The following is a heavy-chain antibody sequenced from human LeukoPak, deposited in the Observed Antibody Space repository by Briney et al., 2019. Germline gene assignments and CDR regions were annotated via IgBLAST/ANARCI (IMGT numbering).Heavy chain of an antibody. J-gene: IGHJ4*02. Sequence: GGSLRLSCAASGFIFTNYFMSWVRQAPGKGLEWVASIKHDGSEKYYVDSVRGRFTISRDNTMNSLYLQMSSLRAEDTAVYYCATDRGWRTSGYYLYYFEYWGQGTPVTYSS. V-gene: IGHV3-7*01. CDR2: IKHDGSEK. CDR3: ATDRGWRTSGYYLYYFEY. CDR1: GFIFTNYF. D-gene: IGHD3-3*01.